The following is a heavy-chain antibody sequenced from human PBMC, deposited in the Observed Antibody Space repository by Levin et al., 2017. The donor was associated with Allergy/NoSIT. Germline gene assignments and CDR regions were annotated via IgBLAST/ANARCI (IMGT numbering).Heavy chain of an antibody. D-gene: IGHD6-19*01. CDR1: GYTFTDHH. V-gene: IGHV1-2*02. J-gene: IGHJ2*01. CDR3: ARGGYTRGWYWYFDL. Sequence: ASVKVSCKASGYTFTDHHIHWVRQAPGQGLEWMGWVNPNNGGTNTAQKFQGRVTMTRDTSITTAYMELRRLRSDDAAVYYCARGGYTRGWYWYFDLWGRGTLVTVSS. CDR2: VNPNNGGT.